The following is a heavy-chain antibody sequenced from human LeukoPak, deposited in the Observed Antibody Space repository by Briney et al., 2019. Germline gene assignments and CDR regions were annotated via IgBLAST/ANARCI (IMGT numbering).Heavy chain of an antibody. Sequence: GGSLRLSCAASGFTFSNYNMNWVRQAPGKGLEWVSSISSSSSSINYADSLKGRFTISRDNAKNSLYLQMNSLRAEDTAVYYCARDLYYDSSGYQNYWGQGTLVTVSS. CDR3: ARDLYYDSSGYQNY. CDR1: GFTFSNYN. J-gene: IGHJ4*02. CDR2: ISSSSSSI. V-gene: IGHV3-21*04. D-gene: IGHD3-22*01.